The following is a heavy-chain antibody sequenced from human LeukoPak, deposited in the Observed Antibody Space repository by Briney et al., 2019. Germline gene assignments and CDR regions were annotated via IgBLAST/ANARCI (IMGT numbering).Heavy chain of an antibody. CDR1: GFTFSSYA. CDR2: ISASGGST. D-gene: IGHD6-19*01. CDR3: AKDHSSGWPYCFPY. Sequence: GGSLSLSCAASGFTFSSYAMSWVRQAPGKGLEWVSAISASGGSTYYADSVKGRFTISRDNSKNTLFLQMNSLRAEDTAVYYCAKDHSSGWPYCFPYWGQGTLVTVSS. V-gene: IGHV3-23*01. J-gene: IGHJ4*02.